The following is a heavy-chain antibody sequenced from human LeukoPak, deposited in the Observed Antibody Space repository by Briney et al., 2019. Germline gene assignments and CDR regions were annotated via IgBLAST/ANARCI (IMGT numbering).Heavy chain of an antibody. J-gene: IGHJ4*02. CDR1: GFSLSSTGVG. V-gene: IGHV2-5*01. CDR3: AHTLTMIVVYPYYFDY. D-gene: IGHD3-22*01. Sequence: SGPTLVNPTQTLTLTCTFSGFSLSSTGVGVGWIRQPPGKALEWLALIYWNDDNRYSPSLQSRLTVTKDTSKNQVVLTMTNMGPVDTATYYCAHTLTMIVVYPYYFDYWGQGTLVTVSS. CDR2: IYWNDDN.